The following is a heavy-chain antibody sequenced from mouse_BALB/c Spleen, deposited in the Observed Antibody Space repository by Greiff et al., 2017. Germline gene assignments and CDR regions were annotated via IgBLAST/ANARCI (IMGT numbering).Heavy chain of an antibody. CDR3: TRIGAGTYYFDY. Sequence: QVQLQQSGAELVRPGASVTLSCKASGYTFTDHEMHWVKQTPVHGLEWIGAIDPETGGTAYNQKFKGKATLTADKSSSTAYMELRSLTSEDSAVYYCTRIGAGTYYFDYWGQGTTLTVSS. D-gene: IGHD3-3*01. V-gene: IGHV1-15*01. CDR1: GYTFTDHE. J-gene: IGHJ2*01. CDR2: IDPETGGT.